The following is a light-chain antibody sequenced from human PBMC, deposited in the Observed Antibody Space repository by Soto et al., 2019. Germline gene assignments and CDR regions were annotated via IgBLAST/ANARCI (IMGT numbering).Light chain of an antibody. CDR2: GAS. J-gene: IGKJ1*01. CDR1: QSVSSNY. CDR3: HQYGTSLRT. Sequence: EIVLTQSPGTLSLSPGERATLSCRASQSVSSNYLAWYQQKHGQAPRLLIYGASSRATGIPDRFSGSGSGTDFTLTISRLDPEDFAVYYCHQYGTSLRTFGQGTKVEIK. V-gene: IGKV3-20*01.